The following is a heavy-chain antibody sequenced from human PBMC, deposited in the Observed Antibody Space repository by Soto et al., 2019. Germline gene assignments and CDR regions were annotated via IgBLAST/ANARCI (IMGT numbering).Heavy chain of an antibody. Sequence: SETLSLTCAVSSGSISSGGYSWSWIRQPPGKGLEWIGYIYHSGSTYYNPSLKSRVTISVDRSKNQFSLKLSSVTAADTAVYYCATKRDDILTGYDWFDPWGQGTLVTVSS. CDR3: ATKRDDILTGYDWFDP. CDR1: SGSISSGGYS. D-gene: IGHD3-9*01. CDR2: IYHSGST. V-gene: IGHV4-30-2*01. J-gene: IGHJ5*02.